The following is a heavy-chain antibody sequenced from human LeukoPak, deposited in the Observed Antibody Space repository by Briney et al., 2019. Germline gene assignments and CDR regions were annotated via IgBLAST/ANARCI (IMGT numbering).Heavy chain of an antibody. J-gene: IGHJ4*02. CDR1: GFMFSNFG. CDR3: ARVEANYGDSFDY. D-gene: IGHD4-17*01. Sequence: PGGSLRLSCAASGFMFSNFGMNWVRQAPGKGLEWVSSISSSSSYIYYADSVKGRFTISRDNAKNSLYLQMNSLRAEDTAVYYCARVEANYGDSFDYWGQGTLVTVSS. V-gene: IGHV3-21*01. CDR2: ISSSSSYI.